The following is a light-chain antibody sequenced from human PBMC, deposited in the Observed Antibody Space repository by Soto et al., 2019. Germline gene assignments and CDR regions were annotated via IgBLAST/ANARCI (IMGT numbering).Light chain of an antibody. CDR3: SSYTGSSTPLV. Sequence: QSALTQPASVSGSPGQSITISCTGTSSEVGGYNYVSWYQQHPGKAPKLMIYDVSNRPSGVSNRFSGSKSGNTASLTISGLQAEDEADYYCSSYTGSSTPLVFGGGTKVTVL. CDR1: SSEVGGYNY. CDR2: DVS. J-gene: IGLJ2*01. V-gene: IGLV2-14*01.